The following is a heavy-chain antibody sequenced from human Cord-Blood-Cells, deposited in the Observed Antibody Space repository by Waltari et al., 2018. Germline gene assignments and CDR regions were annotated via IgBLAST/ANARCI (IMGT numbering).Heavy chain of an antibody. J-gene: IGHJ2*01. CDR1: GFTFSSYS. CDR2: ISRSSSYI. D-gene: IGHD1-20*01. CDR3: ARVNLRNWYFDL. Sequence: EVQLVESGGGLVKPGGSLRLSCAASGFTFSSYSMNWVRQAPGKRLEWVSSISRSSSYIYYADSVKDRFTISRENAKNSLYLKMNSLRAEDTAVYYCARVNLRNWYFDLWGRGTLVTVSS. V-gene: IGHV3-21*01.